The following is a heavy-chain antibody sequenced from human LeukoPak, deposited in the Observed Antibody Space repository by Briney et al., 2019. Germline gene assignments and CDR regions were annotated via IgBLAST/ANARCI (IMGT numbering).Heavy chain of an antibody. J-gene: IGHJ6*03. CDR2: IIPIFGTA. D-gene: IGHD2-2*01. Sequence: ASVKVSCKASGGTFSSYAISWVRQAPGQGLEWMGGIIPIFGTANYAQKFQERVTITRDMSTSTAYMELSSLRSEDTAVYYCAAGDCSSTSCRYYYYYYMDVWGKGTTVTVSS. V-gene: IGHV1-69*05. CDR1: GGTFSSYA. CDR3: AAGDCSSTSCRYYYYYYMDV.